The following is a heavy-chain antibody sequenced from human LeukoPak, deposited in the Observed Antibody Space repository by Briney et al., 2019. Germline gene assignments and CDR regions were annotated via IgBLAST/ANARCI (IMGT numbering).Heavy chain of an antibody. CDR2: INHSGST. J-gene: IGHJ5*02. CDR1: GGSFSGYY. D-gene: IGHD3-10*01. V-gene: IGHV4-34*01. CDR3: ARLWFGELAASERFDP. Sequence: PSETLSLTCAVYGGSFSGYYWSRIRQPPGKGLEWIGEINHSGSTNYNPSLKSRVTISVDTSKNQFSLKLSSVTAADTAVYYCARLWFGELAASERFDPWGQGTLVTVSS.